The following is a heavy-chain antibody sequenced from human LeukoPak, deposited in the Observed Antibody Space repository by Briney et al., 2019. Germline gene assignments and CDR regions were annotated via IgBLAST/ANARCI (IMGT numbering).Heavy chain of an antibody. Sequence: PGGSLRLSCAASVFTLDDYAMHSVRQAPGTGLEGFSGISWNSGSIGYADSVTGRFTISRDNAKNSLYLQMNSLRAEDTALYYCAKDRDGSGSYHNDAFDIWGQGTMVTVSS. J-gene: IGHJ3*02. CDR3: AKDRDGSGSYHNDAFDI. CDR1: VFTLDDYA. V-gene: IGHV3-9*01. D-gene: IGHD3-10*01. CDR2: ISWNSGSI.